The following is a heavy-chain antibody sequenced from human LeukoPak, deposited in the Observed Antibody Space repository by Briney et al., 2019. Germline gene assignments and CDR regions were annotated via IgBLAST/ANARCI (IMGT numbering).Heavy chain of an antibody. CDR3: ARDLGQYNSDWGGSFDY. Sequence: GASVKVSCKASGYTFTIYALNWVRQAPGQGLEWMGWINTNSGNPTYAQDFTGRFVFSLDTSVNTAYLQINSLKAEDTALYYCARDLGQYNSDWGGSFDYWGQGTLVTVSS. V-gene: IGHV7-4-1*02. CDR1: GYTFTIYA. J-gene: IGHJ4*02. CDR2: INTNSGNP. D-gene: IGHD6-19*01.